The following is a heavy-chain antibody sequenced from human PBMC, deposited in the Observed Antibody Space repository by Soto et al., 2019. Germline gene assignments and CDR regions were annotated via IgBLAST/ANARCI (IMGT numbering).Heavy chain of an antibody. CDR1: GGTFSSYA. Sequence: SVKVSCKASGGTFSSYAISWVRQAPGQGLEWMGGIIPIFGTANYAQKFQGRVTITADKSTSTAYMELSSLRSEDTAVYYCARGRVPAALYYYYYYGMDVWGQGTTVTVSS. J-gene: IGHJ6*02. D-gene: IGHD2-2*01. CDR3: ARGRVPAALYYYYYYGMDV. V-gene: IGHV1-69*06. CDR2: IIPIFGTA.